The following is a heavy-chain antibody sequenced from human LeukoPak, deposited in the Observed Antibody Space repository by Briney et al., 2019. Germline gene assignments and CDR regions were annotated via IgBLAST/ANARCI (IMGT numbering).Heavy chain of an antibody. CDR3: ARGQSRYFDWYLGFFDY. J-gene: IGHJ4*02. CDR2: ISYDGTNK. D-gene: IGHD3-9*01. Sequence: GGSLRLSCRASGFTLSTYGTHWVRQAPGKGLEWVALISYDGTNKYYADSVKGRSTISRDNSKNTLYLQMNSLRPEDTAVYYCARGQSRYFDWYLGFFDYWGQGTLVTVSS. CDR1: GFTLSTYG. V-gene: IGHV3-30*03.